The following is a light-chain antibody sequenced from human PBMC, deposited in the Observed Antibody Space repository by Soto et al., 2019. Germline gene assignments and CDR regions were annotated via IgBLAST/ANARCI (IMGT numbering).Light chain of an antibody. CDR1: QSVSSN. J-gene: IGKJ1*01. CDR2: GAS. V-gene: IGKV3-15*01. CDR3: QQLWT. Sequence: EIVMTQSPATLSVSPGERATLSCGASQSVSSNLAWYQQKPGQAPRLLIYGASTRATGIPARFSGSGSGTEFTLTISSLQSEDFAVYYCQQLWTFGQGTKVDIK.